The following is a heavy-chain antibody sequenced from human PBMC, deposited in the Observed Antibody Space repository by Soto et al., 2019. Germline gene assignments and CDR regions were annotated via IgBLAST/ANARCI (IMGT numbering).Heavy chain of an antibody. CDR1: GDSVSSTSTA. CDR3: ARGSYYSGWA. V-gene: IGHV6-1*01. Sequence: SQTLSLTCAISGDSVSSTSTAWSWIRQSPSRGLEWLGRTYYRSEWYSDYAVSVKSRITINPDTSKNQFSLQLNSVTPEDTAVYYCARGSYYSGWAWGQGTLVTVSS. CDR2: TYYRSEWYS. D-gene: IGHD6-19*01. J-gene: IGHJ1*01.